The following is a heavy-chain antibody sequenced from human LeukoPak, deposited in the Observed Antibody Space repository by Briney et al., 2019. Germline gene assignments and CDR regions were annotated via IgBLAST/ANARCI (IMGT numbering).Heavy chain of an antibody. V-gene: IGHV3-23*01. CDR2: ISGSGGST. D-gene: IGHD4-17*01. CDR3: AKDRTPTTVTTGTFDY. J-gene: IGHJ4*02. Sequence: GGSLRLSCAASGFTFSSYAMSWVRQAPGKGLEWVSAISGSGGSTYYADSVKGRFTISRDNSKNTLYLQMNSLRAEDTAVYYCAKDRTPTTVTTGTFDYWGQGTLVTVSS. CDR1: GFTFSSYA.